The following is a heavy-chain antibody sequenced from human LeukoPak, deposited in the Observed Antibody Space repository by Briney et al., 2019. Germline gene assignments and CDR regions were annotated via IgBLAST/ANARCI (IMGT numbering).Heavy chain of an antibody. D-gene: IGHD6-19*01. CDR3: ARHAEYNSGWHFYLDH. CDR1: GVSTTNGIYY. CDR2: VHNVGST. J-gene: IGHJ4*02. V-gene: IGHV4-39*01. Sequence: SETLSLTCTVSGVSTTNGIYYWAWVRQSPGKGLEWIGSVHNVGSTYYNLSLRSRVTMSIDTSKNQFSLRPNSVTAADTAVYYCARHAEYNSGWHFYLDHWGQGILVTVSS.